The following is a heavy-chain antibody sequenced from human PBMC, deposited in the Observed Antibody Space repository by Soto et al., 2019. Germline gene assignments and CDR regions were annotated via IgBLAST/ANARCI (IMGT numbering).Heavy chain of an antibody. CDR3: VSYGSGSPY. J-gene: IGHJ4*02. V-gene: IGHV3-74*01. Sequence: GGSLRLSCAASGFTFSNYWIHWLRQAPGKGLVWVSCINSDGSTTYYADSVKGRFTISRDNAKNTLYLQMNSLRAEDTAVYYCVSYGSGSPYWGQGTLVTVSS. D-gene: IGHD3-10*01. CDR2: INSDGSTT. CDR1: GFTFSNYW.